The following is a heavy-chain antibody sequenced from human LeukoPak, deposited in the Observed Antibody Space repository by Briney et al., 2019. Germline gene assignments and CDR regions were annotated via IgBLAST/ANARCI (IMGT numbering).Heavy chain of an antibody. D-gene: IGHD1-26*01. CDR2: IYYSGST. CDR1: GGSISSYY. V-gene: IGHV4-59*12. Sequence: PSETLSLTCTVSGGSISSYYWSWIRQPPGKGLEWIGYIYYSGSTNYNPSLKSRVTISVDTSKNQFSLKLSSVTAADTAVYYCARGGGSYSSNWFDPWGQGTLVTVSS. CDR3: ARGGGSYSSNWFDP. J-gene: IGHJ5*02.